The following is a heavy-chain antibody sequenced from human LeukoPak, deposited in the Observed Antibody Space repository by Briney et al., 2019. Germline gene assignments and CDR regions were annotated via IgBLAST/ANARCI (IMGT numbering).Heavy chain of an antibody. CDR3: ARHSKHCSRTSCYMVLHAFDI. CDR1: GYSFPSFW. D-gene: IGHD2-2*02. J-gene: IGHJ3*02. CDR2: IAPSDSNN. V-gene: IGHV5-10-1*01. Sequence: GESLRISCKGFGYSFPSFWISWVRQMPGKGLEWMGRIAPSDSNNNYSPSFQGHVTISADKSISTAYLQWSSLKASDTAMYYCARHSKHCSRTSCYMVLHAFDIWGQGTMVTVSS.